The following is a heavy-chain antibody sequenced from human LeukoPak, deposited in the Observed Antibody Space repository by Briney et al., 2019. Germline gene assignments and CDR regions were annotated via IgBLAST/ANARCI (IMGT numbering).Heavy chain of an antibody. CDR3: ARGEGITIFGVARLYGMDV. D-gene: IGHD3-3*01. CDR2: INSDGSST. CDR1: GFTFSSYW. Sequence: GGSLRLSCAASGFTFSSYWMHRVRQAPGKGLVWVLRINSDGSSTSYADSVKGRFTISRDNAKNTLYLQMNSLRAEDTAVYYCARGEGITIFGVARLYGMDVWGQGTTVTVSS. J-gene: IGHJ6*02. V-gene: IGHV3-74*01.